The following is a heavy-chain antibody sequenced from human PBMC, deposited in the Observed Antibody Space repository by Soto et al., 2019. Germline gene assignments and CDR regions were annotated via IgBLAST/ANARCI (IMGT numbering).Heavy chain of an antibody. J-gene: IGHJ5*02. CDR2: ISYSGST. D-gene: IGHD2-8*02. CDR1: GASIISTSYF. CDR3: AALLGHCTGGTCFFRWFDP. Sequence: QPQLQESGPGLVKPSETLSLTCTVSGASIISTSYFWGLIRQPSGKGLEWMGTISYSGSTFYNPSLKSQVTIAVDESKNQFSLKMSYVTGADSAVYYCAALLGHCTGGTCFFRWFDPWGQGTLVTVSS. V-gene: IGHV4-39*01.